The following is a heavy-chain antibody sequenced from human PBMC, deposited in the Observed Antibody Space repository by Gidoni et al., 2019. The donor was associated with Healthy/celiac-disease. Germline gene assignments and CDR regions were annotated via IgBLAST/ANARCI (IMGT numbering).Heavy chain of an antibody. D-gene: IGHD6-6*01. J-gene: IGHJ4*02. Sequence: EVQLVETGGGLIQPGGSLRLSCDASGFTVSSNYMSWVRQAPGKGLELVSVIYSGGSTYYAASVKGRFTISRDNSKNTRYLQMNSLRADDTAVYYCASLYSSSSEVNDYWGQGTLVTVSS. CDR1: GFTVSSNY. CDR3: ASLYSSSSEVNDY. CDR2: IYSGGST. V-gene: IGHV3-53*02.